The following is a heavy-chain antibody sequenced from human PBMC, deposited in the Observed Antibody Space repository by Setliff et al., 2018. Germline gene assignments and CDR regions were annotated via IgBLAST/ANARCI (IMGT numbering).Heavy chain of an antibody. CDR3: ARTHCTTTSCFYFHY. D-gene: IGHD2-2*01. J-gene: IGHJ4*02. CDR2: ISHSVST. V-gene: IGHV4-30-4*01. Sequence: SETLSLTCTVSGASVTSFDYYWSWIRQPPGKGPEYIGHISHSVSTSYSPSLKSRLSISADTSKNQFSLKLTSVTAADTAVYYCARTHCTTTSCFYFHYWGQGTVVTVSS. CDR1: GASVTSFDYY.